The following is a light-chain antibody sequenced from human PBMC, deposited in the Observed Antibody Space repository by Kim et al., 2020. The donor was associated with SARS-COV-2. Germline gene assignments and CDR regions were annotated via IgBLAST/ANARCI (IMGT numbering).Light chain of an antibody. V-gene: IGLV3-1*01. Sequence: VSPGQTASITCAGEKLGDKYACWYQQKPGPSPVLVIYQNIKRPSGIPERFSGSNSGNTATLTISGAQAMDEADYYCQAWDSSTGVVFGGGTQLTVL. CDR2: QNI. CDR3: QAWDSSTGVV. J-gene: IGLJ3*02. CDR1: KLGDKY.